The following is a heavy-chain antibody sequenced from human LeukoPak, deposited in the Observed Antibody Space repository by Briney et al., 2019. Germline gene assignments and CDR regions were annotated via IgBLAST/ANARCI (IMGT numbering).Heavy chain of an antibody. J-gene: IGHJ3*01. V-gene: IGHV4-30-4*01. D-gene: IGHD3-22*01. CDR2: IYYSGST. CDR3: ARGIVAPRIYVFDV. Sequence: SQTLSLTCTVSGDSISSGDSYWSWIRQPPGKGLEWIGYIYYSGSTYYNPSLKSRVTISVDTSKNQFSLKLSSVTAADTAMYYCARGIVAPRIYVFDVWGQGAMVTVSS. CDR1: GDSISSGDSY.